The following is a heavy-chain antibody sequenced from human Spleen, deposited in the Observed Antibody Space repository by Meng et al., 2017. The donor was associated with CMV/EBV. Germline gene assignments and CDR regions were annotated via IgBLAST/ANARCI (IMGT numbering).Heavy chain of an antibody. Sequence: GESLKISCKGSGYSFTSYWIGWVRQMPGQGLEWMGFIFPGDSDTRYSPSFQGQVTMSVDNSINTAYLQWSSLKASDTATYYCARHGLLMDSGSWYDYWGQGTLVTVSS. CDR2: IFPGDSDT. J-gene: IGHJ4*02. CDR1: GYSFTSYW. D-gene: IGHD6-13*01. CDR3: ARHGLLMDSGSWYDY. V-gene: IGHV5-51*01.